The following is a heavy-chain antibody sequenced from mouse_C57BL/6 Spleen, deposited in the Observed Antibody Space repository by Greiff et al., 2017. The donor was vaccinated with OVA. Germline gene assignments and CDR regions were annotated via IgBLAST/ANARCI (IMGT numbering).Heavy chain of an antibody. CDR1: GFSLTSYG. D-gene: IGHD1-1*01. V-gene: IGHV2-3*01. CDR3: AKPDYYYGSSYVDYAMDY. J-gene: IGHJ4*01. CDR2: IWGDGST. Sequence: VQLQESGPGLVAPSQSLSITCTVSGFSLTSYGVSWVRQPPGKGLEWLGVIWGDGSTTYHSALISRLSISKDNSKSTVFLKLNRLQTDDTATYYCAKPDYYYGSSYVDYAMDYWGQGTSVTVSS.